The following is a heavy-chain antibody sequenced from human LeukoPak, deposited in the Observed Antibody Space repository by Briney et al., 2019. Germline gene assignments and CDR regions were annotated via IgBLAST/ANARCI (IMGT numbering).Heavy chain of an antibody. CDR3: PSEPYLANLWTGYPHS. V-gene: IGHV3-74*01. D-gene: IGHD3/OR15-3a*01. J-gene: IGHJ5*01. CDR2: INSDGCTT. Sequence: GGSLRLSRAACVFSFSNSWMHGVRQARGKGLVCVLRINSDGCTTYYADSVKGGFTISRDNDKNPLFLQMNNLTPEDTALYHCPSEPYLANLWTGYPHSGGQGTLVPVSS. CDR1: VFSFSNSW.